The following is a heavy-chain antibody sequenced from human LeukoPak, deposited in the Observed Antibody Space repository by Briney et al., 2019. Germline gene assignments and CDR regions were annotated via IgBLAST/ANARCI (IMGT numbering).Heavy chain of an antibody. D-gene: IGHD2-15*01. J-gene: IGHJ4*02. V-gene: IGHV4-4*02. Sequence: SGTLSLTCAVSGGSISSSNWWSWVRQPPGKGLEWIGEIYHSGSTNYNPSLKSRVTISVDKSKNQFSLKLSSVTAVDTAVYYCARGKGSGGSLAYFDYWGQGTLVTVSS. CDR1: GGSISSSNW. CDR2: IYHSGST. CDR3: ARGKGSGGSLAYFDY.